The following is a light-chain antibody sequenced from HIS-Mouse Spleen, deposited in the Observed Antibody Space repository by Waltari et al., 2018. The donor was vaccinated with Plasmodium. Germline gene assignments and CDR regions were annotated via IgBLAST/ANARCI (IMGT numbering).Light chain of an antibody. J-gene: IGLJ3*02. V-gene: IGLV3-10*01. CDR1: ALPKKY. CDR3: YSTDSSGNHRV. CDR2: EDS. Sequence: SYELTQPPSVSVSPGQTARITCSGDALPKKYAYWYQQKSGQAPVLFIYEDSKRPAGTPESFSGSSSGTMATLTISGAQVEDEADYYCYSTDSSGNHRVFGGGTKLTVL.